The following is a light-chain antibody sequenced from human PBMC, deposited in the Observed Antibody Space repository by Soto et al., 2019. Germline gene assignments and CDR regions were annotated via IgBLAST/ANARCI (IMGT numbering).Light chain of an antibody. CDR1: SSDIGAYNH. V-gene: IGLV2-14*01. CDR3: SSYSSISHWV. CDR2: EVT. Sequence: QSALTQPASVSGSPGQSITISCTGTSSDIGAYNHVSWYQQHPGKAPKLMIYEVTNRPSGVSIRFSGSKSGSAASLTISGLQAEDEDDYYCSSYSSISHWVFGGGTKLTVL. J-gene: IGLJ3*02.